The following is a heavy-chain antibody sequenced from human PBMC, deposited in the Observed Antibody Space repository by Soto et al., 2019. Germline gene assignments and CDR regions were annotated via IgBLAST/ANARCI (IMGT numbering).Heavy chain of an antibody. CDR2: TSSDGSDK. J-gene: IGHJ4*02. Sequence: GGSLRLSCTASGFTFSNYAMHWVRQAPGKGLEWVAFTSSDGSDKNYADSARGRFTIPRDNSKNTLYLQMNSLRAEDTAVYYCAREGIVGATRGYYFDYWGQGTLVTVSS. V-gene: IGHV3-30-3*01. CDR1: GFTFSNYA. CDR3: AREGIVGATRGYYFDY. D-gene: IGHD1-26*01.